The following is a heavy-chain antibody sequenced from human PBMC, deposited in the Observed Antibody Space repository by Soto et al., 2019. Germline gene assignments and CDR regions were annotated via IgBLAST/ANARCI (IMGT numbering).Heavy chain of an antibody. Sequence: ASVKVSCKASGYTLTSYGIHWVRQAPGQRLERMGWINAANGDTKYSPKFQGRVTITRDTSASTAYMELSSLRSEDTAVYYCVRRHVSATGIDWFDPWGQGTLVTVS. J-gene: IGHJ5*02. CDR2: INAANGDT. CDR3: VRRHVSATGIDWFDP. CDR1: GYTLTSYG. V-gene: IGHV1-3*01. D-gene: IGHD6-13*01.